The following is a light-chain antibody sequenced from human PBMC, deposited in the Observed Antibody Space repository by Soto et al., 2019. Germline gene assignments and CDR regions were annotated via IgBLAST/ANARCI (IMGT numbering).Light chain of an antibody. Sequence: DIRLTQPPAPLPVSPGERATLSCRRSQSVGSNLAWFQQKPGQAPRLLLYGSSTRATGVPARFSGSGSGADFTLTISNLQSDDFAVYYCQQYTNWPPITFGQGTRLEI. V-gene: IGKV3-15*01. CDR2: GSS. CDR1: QSVGSN. CDR3: QQYTNWPPIT. J-gene: IGKJ5*01.